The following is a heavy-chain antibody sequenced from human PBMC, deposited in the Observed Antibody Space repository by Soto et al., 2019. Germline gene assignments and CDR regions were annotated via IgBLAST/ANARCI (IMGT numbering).Heavy chain of an antibody. D-gene: IGHD3-22*01. J-gene: IGHJ5*02. CDR1: GGTFGSDA. CDR3: ARDRTDSGYYTNWLDP. CDR2: IIPIFGTT. V-gene: IGHV1-69*06. Sequence: GASVKVSCKASGGTFGSDAITWVRQAPGQGLAWVGRIIPIFGTTNYAQNLQGRVTISADKSTLTSYMELHSLTSDDTALYYCARDRTDSGYYTNWLDPWGQGTQVTVSS.